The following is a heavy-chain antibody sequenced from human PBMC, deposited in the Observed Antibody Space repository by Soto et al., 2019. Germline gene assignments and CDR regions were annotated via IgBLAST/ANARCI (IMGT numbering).Heavy chain of an antibody. CDR1: GHTLTELS. V-gene: IGHV1-24*01. Sequence: QVQLVQSGAEVKKPGASVKVSCKVSGHTLTELSMHWVRLAPVEGLEWMGRFDPEDGETISAQKFQGRVTMTEDTSPDSTYLELSTLRSEDTALYYCAAGGTRWLHSPFDYWGQGTLVTISS. CDR2: FDPEDGET. J-gene: IGHJ4*02. D-gene: IGHD1-1*01. CDR3: AAGGTRWLHSPFDY.